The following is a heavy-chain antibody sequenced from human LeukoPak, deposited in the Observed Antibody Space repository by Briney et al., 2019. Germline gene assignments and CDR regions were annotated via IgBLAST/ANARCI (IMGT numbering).Heavy chain of an antibody. CDR2: INQDANEK. J-gene: IGHJ4*02. V-gene: IGHV3-7*01. CDR1: RFTFSNYW. CDR3: AREKRLDY. Sequence: GGSLRHSCAASRFTFSNYWMSWARQAPGEGLEWVANINQDANEKYYVDSVKGRFTISRDNAKNSLFLQMNSLRAEDTAVYYCAREKRLDYWGQGTLVTVSS.